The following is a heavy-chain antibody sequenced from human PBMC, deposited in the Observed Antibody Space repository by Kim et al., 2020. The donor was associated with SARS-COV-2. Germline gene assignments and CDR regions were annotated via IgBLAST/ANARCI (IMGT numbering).Heavy chain of an antibody. D-gene: IGHD1-26*01. J-gene: IGHJ6*02. CDR1: GYSFTSYW. V-gene: IGHV5-51*01. Sequence: GESLKISCKGSGYSFTSYWIGWVRQMPGKGLEWMGIIYPGDSDTRYSPSFQGQVTISADKSVSTAYLQWSSLKASDTAMYYCARRGSPHYYGMDVWGQGTTVTVSS. CDR2: IYPGDSDT. CDR3: ARRGSPHYYGMDV.